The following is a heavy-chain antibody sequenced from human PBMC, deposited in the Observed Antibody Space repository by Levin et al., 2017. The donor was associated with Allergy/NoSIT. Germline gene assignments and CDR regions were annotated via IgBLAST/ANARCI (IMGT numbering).Heavy chain of an antibody. CDR3: AKDRRFTVTADFDN. D-gene: IGHD4-17*01. J-gene: IGHJ4*01. Sequence: PGGSLRLSCAASGFTFTSYAMAWVRQAPGKGLEWVASITGSAATTYYADSVKGRFTISKDNPQNALVLQMNSLRPEDTADYYCAKDRRFTVTADFDNWGHGTRVTVAS. V-gene: IGHV3-23*01. CDR1: GFTFTSYA. CDR2: ITGSAATT.